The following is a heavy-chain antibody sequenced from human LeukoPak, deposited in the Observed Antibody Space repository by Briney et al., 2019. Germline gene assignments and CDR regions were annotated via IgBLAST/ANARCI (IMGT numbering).Heavy chain of an antibody. CDR3: ASGSGSGYYYFVY. Sequence: GGSLRLSCAASGFTFSSYAMSWVRQAPGKGLEWVSIISASGGSTYYPDSVKGRFTISRDNAKNSLYLQMNSLRAEDTALYYCASGSGSGYYYFVYWGQGTLVTVSS. CDR2: ISASGGST. CDR1: GFTFSSYA. D-gene: IGHD3-22*01. J-gene: IGHJ4*02. V-gene: IGHV3-23*01.